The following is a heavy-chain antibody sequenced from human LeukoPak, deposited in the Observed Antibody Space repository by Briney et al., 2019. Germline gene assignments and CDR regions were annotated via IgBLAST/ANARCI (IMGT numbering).Heavy chain of an antibody. CDR3: ARATIPYGWFDP. Sequence: SETLSLTCAVYGGSFSGYYWSWIRQPPGKGLEWIGEINHSGSTNYNPSLKSRVTISVHTSKNQFSLKLSSVTAADTAVYYCARATIPYGWFDPWGKGTLVTVSS. D-gene: IGHD4-17*01. J-gene: IGHJ5*02. CDR2: INHSGST. CDR1: GGSFSGYY. V-gene: IGHV4-34*01.